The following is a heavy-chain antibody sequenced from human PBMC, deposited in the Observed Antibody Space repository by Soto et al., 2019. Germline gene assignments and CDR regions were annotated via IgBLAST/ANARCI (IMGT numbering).Heavy chain of an antibody. J-gene: IGHJ5*02. D-gene: IGHD4-17*01. Sequence: PSEALSLNCPVSGYSVSKYYWNWIRQPAGKGLEWIGRIYTTRSPNYNPSLKSRVTMSVDTSKNQFSLKLNLSSVTAADTAVYYCARSPAYGDYANLDTWGQGTLVTVSS. CDR3: ARSPAYGDYANLDT. CDR2: IYTTRSP. CDR1: GYSVSKYY. V-gene: IGHV4-4*07.